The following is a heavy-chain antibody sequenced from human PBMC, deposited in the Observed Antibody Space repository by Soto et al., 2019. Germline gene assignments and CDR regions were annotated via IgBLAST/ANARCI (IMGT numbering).Heavy chain of an antibody. V-gene: IGHV3-23*01. J-gene: IGHJ3*02. CDR2: ISGSGTSA. CDR1: GFTFSIYA. CDR3: AKLGSNGWYDAFDI. D-gene: IGHD6-19*01. Sequence: EVQLLESGGGLVQPGGSLRLSCAASGFTFSIYAMTWVRQAPGKGLEWVSTISGSGTSAYYADSVKGRFTFSRDNSKNTLHLQMNSLRAEDTALYYCAKLGSNGWYDAFDIWGQGKVVTVSS.